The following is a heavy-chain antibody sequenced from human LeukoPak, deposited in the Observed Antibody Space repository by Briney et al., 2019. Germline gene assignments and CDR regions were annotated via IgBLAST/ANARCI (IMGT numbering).Heavy chain of an antibody. CDR2: ISSSSSYI. D-gene: IGHD6-19*01. J-gene: IGHJ3*02. Sequence: NTGGSLRLSCAASGFTFSSYSMNWVRQAPGKGLEWVSSISSSSSYIYYADSVKGRFTISRDNAKNSLYLQMNSLRAEDTAVYYCASLYSSGWYGDAFDIRGQGTMVTVSS. CDR1: GFTFSSYS. CDR3: ASLYSSGWYGDAFDI. V-gene: IGHV3-21*01.